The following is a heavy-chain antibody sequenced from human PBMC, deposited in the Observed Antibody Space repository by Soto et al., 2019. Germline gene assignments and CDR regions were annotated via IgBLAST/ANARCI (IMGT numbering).Heavy chain of an antibody. CDR2: IYYRGST. V-gene: IGHV4-59*01. CDR3: ARKGGRDGYNYDY. Sequence: SETLSLTCTVSGGSISSYYWSWIRQPPGKGLEWIGYIYYRGSTNYNPSLKSRVTISVDTSKNQFSLKLSSVTAADTAVYYCARKGGRDGYNYDYWGQGTLGTVSS. J-gene: IGHJ4*02. CDR1: GGSISSYY. D-gene: IGHD5-12*01.